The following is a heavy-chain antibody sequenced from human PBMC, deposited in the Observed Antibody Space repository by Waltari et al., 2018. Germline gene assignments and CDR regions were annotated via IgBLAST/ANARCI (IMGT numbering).Heavy chain of an antibody. CDR3: ARVSKGIHFDY. V-gene: IGHV3-7*04. CDR2: IKEDGTEE. Sequence: EVQLVESGGGLVQPGGSLRLSCTASGFTFVNYWMSWVRQAPGKGRQSVAYIKEDGTEESYLDSLKGRFTISRDDAKNSLHLQMNSLRVEDTAIYYCARVSKGIHFDYWGQGTLVTVSS. J-gene: IGHJ4*02. CDR1: GFTFVNYW.